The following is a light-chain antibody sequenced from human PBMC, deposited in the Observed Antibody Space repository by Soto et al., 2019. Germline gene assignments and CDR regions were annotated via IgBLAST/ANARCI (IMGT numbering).Light chain of an antibody. V-gene: IGLV2-8*01. CDR1: SSDVGGYNY. CDR3: SSYAGSNNLV. CDR2: EVS. J-gene: IGLJ2*01. Sequence: QSALTQPPSASGSPGQSVTISCTGTSSDVGGYNYVSWYQQHPGKAPKLMIYEVSKRPSGVPDRFSGSKSGNTASLTVSGLQAEDEADYYCSSYAGSNNLVFXGGT.